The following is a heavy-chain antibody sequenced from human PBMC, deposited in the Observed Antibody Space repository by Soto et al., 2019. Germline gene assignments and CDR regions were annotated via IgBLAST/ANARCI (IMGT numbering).Heavy chain of an antibody. J-gene: IGHJ2*01. CDR2: IIPIYGTS. CDR3: ATGTSDGYYYLYFDL. CDR1: GGTFGNFA. V-gene: IGHV1-69*01. Sequence: QVQLVQSGAELKKPGSSVKVSCKASGGTFGNFAISWVRQAPGQGPEWVAGIIPIYGTSNYADDFRGRITLTADESTATAYMELSSLRSEDTAIYYCATGTSDGYYYLYFDLCGRGTQVTVSS. D-gene: IGHD2-21*02.